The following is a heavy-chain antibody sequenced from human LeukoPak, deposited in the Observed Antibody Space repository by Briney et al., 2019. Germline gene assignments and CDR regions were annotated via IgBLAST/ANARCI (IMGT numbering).Heavy chain of an antibody. Sequence: SGGSLRLSCAASGFTSSSYAMHWVRQAPGKGLEYVSAISSNGGSTYYANSVKGRFTISRDNSKNTLYLQMGSLRAEDTAVYYCAKDSEGWFGELLPNWFDPWGQGTLVTVSS. CDR3: AKDSEGWFGELLPNWFDP. CDR2: ISSNGGST. CDR1: GFTSSSYA. J-gene: IGHJ5*02. D-gene: IGHD3-10*01. V-gene: IGHV3-64*01.